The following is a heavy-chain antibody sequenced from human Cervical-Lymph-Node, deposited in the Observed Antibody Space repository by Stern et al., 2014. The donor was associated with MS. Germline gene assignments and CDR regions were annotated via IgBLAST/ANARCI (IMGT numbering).Heavy chain of an antibody. CDR3: VRDQAGVAVY. J-gene: IGHJ4*02. V-gene: IGHV1-69*01. CDR1: TDTFSNSD. D-gene: IGHD6-19*01. Sequence: QVQLVQSGAEVKKPGSSMKVSCKASTDTFSNSDISWVRQAPGQGLEWMGGIIPVFGTADYARKVQVRLRITADVSTRQVTMELSSLRSEDTAVFYCVRDQAGVAVYWGQGSLVTVSS. CDR2: IIPVFGTA.